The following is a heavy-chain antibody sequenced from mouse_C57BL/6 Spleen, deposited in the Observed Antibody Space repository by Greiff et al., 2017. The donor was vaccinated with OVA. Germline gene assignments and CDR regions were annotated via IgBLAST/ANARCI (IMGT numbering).Heavy chain of an antibody. CDR2: IRNKANGYTT. CDR3: ARYWYAMDY. Sequence: EVKVEESGGGLVQPGGSLSLSCAASGFTFTDYYMSWVRQPPGKALEWLGFIRNKANGYTTEYSASVKGRFTISRDNSQSILYLQMNALRAEDSATYYCARYWYAMDYWGQGTSVTVSS. V-gene: IGHV7-3*01. J-gene: IGHJ4*01. CDR1: GFTFTDYY.